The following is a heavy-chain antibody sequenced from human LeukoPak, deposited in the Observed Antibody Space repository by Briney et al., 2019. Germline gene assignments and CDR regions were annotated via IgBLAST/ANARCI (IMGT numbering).Heavy chain of an antibody. CDR2: IIPIFGTA. V-gene: IGHV1-69*13. J-gene: IGHJ4*02. Sequence: SVKVSCKASGGTFSSYAISWVRQAPGQGLEWMGGIIPIFGTANYAQKFQGRVTITADESTSAAYMELSSLRSGDTAVYYCARSDYDSSGYHRYWGQGTLVTVSS. CDR1: GGTFSSYA. D-gene: IGHD3-22*01. CDR3: ARSDYDSSGYHRY.